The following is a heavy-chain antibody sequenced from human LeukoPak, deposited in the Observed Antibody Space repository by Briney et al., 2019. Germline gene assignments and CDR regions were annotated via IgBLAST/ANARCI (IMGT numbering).Heavy chain of an antibody. CDR3: AKGPQLGSGYHPDY. CDR2: ITGSDDRT. J-gene: IGHJ4*02. D-gene: IGHD3-22*01. V-gene: IGHV3-23*01. Sequence: LAGGSLRLSCAASGFTFSSAAMTWVRQAPGEGLGWVSTITGSDDRTYYADSVKGRFTISRDYSKNTLHFQMNSLRVEDTAIYYWAKGPQLGSGYHPDYWGQGTLVTVSS. CDR1: GFTFSSAA.